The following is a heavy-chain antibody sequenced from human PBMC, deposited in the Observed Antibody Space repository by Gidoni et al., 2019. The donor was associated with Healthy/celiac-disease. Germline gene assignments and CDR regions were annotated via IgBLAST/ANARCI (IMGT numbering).Heavy chain of an antibody. CDR3: ARDIFRADYDILTGTFGFDP. J-gene: IGHJ5*02. Sequence: QVQLQESGPGLVKPSETLSLTCTVSGRSISSYYWSWIRQPPGKGLEWIGYIYYSGSTNYNPSLKSRVTISVDTSKNQFSLKLSSVTAADTAVYYCARDIFRADYDILTGTFGFDPWGQGTLVTVSS. D-gene: IGHD3-9*01. CDR1: GRSISSYY. V-gene: IGHV4-59*01. CDR2: IYYSGST.